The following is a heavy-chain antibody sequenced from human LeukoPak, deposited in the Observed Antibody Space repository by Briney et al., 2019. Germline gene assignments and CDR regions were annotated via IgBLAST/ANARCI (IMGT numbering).Heavy chain of an antibody. V-gene: IGHV4-34*01. CDR1: GGSFSGYY. Sequence: PSETLSLTCAVYGGSFSGYYWSWIRQPPGKGLEWIGEINHSGSTNYNPSLKSRVTISVDTSKNQFSLKLSSVTAADTAVYHCASLPQISGSLFDYWGQGTLVTVSS. J-gene: IGHJ4*02. D-gene: IGHD3-10*01. CDR2: INHSGST. CDR3: ASLPQISGSLFDY.